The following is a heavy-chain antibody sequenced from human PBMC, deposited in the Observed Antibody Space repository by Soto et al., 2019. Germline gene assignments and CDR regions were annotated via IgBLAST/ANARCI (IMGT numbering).Heavy chain of an antibody. CDR3: AHTMAPRIFDS. Sequence: QITLKEDAPTLVKPTQTLTLTCSFTGFSLITSGVGVGWIRQPPGKALEWLALIYWDDDTGYSTSIRNRLTITKDTSRNQVVLTMTNMDPADTATYYCAHTMAPRIFDSWGQGTLVTVS. CDR1: GFSLITSGVG. V-gene: IGHV2-5*02. CDR2: IYWDDDT. J-gene: IGHJ4*02.